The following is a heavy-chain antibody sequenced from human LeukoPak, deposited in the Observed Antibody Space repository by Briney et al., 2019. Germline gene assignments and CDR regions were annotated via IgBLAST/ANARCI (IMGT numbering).Heavy chain of an antibody. V-gene: IGHV3-30-3*01. CDR2: ISYDGSNK. Sequence: QSGGSLRLSCAVSGFTFSAYAMHWVRQAPGKGLEWVAVISYDGSNKYYADSVKGRFTLSKDNSKNTLYLQMNSLRAEDTAVYYCARSLRTGYDSAAFDIWGQGTMVTVSS. CDR3: ARSLRTGYDSAAFDI. D-gene: IGHD5-12*01. J-gene: IGHJ3*02. CDR1: GFTFSAYA.